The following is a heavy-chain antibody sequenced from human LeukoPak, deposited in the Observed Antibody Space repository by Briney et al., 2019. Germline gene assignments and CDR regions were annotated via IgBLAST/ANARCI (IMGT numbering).Heavy chain of an antibody. J-gene: IGHJ4*02. CDR2: ISTSSNYI. CDR1: GFTFSNYN. CDR3: ARGRYDVLAGYQPPYFDY. V-gene: IGHV3-21*01. D-gene: IGHD3-9*01. Sequence: GGSLRLSCAASGFTFSNYNINWVRQAPGKGLEWVSSISTSSNYIYYADSVKGRFTISRDNAKDSLYLQMNSLRAEDTAVYYCARGRYDVLAGYQPPYFDYWGQGTLVTVSS.